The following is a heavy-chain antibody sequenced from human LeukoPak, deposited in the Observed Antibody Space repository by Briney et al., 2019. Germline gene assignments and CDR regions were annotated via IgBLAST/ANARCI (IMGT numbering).Heavy chain of an antibody. CDR1: GGTFSSYA. CDR3: ARGDRDGSGSYLLDY. J-gene: IGHJ4*02. D-gene: IGHD3-10*01. V-gene: IGHV1-69*13. Sequence: SVKVSCKASGGTFSSYAISWVRQAPGQGLEWMGGIIPIFGTANYAQKFQGRVTITADESTSTAYMELSSLRSEDTAVYYCARGDRDGSGSYLLDYWGQGTLVTVSS. CDR2: IIPIFGTA.